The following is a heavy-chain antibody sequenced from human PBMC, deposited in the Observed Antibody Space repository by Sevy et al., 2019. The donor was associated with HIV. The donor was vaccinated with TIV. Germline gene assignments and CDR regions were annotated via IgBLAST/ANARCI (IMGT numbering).Heavy chain of an antibody. CDR2: INTDGCST. CDR1: GFTFSGHW. CDR3: ARDTYFDL. V-gene: IGHV3-74*01. J-gene: IGHJ2*01. Sequence: GGSLRRSCAGSGFTFSGHWMHWVRQAPGKGLVWVSRINTDGCSTDYADSVKGRCTISRDNTKNTLYLQMSSLRVEDTAVYYCARDTYFDLWGRRTLVTVSS.